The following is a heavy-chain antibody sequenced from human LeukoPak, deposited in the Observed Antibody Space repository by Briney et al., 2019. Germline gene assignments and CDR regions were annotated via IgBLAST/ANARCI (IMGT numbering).Heavy chain of an antibody. V-gene: IGHV4-39*01. J-gene: IGHJ4*02. CDR1: GGSISSSSYY. CDR3: ARRADSDY. CDR2: IYYSGST. Sequence: KASETLSLTCTVSGGSISSSSYYWGWIRQPPGKGLEWIGSIYYSGSTYYNPSLKSRVTISVDTSKNQFSLKLSSVTAADTAVYYCARRADSDYWGQGTLVTVSS.